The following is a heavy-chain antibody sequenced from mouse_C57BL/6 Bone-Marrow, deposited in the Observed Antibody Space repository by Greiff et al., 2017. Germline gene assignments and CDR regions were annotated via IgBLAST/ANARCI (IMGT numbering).Heavy chain of an antibody. CDR1: GYTFTSYW. V-gene: IGHV1-7*01. J-gene: IGHJ4*01. CDR3: AMTTVVAAMDY. Sequence: VQVVESGAELAKPGASVTMSCKASGYTFTSYWMHWVKQRPGPGLEWIGYINPSTGYTEYNHKFKDKATLTADKSSSTAYLQLSSLTSEDSAVYYCAMTTVVAAMDYWGQGTSVTVSS. CDR2: INPSTGYT. D-gene: IGHD1-1*01.